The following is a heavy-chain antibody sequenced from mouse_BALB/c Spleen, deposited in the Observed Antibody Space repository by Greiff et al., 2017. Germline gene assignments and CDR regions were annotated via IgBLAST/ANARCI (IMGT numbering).Heavy chain of an antibody. CDR1: GYTFTSYW. J-gene: IGHJ2*01. D-gene: IGHD1-1*01. V-gene: IGHV1-69*02. CDR3: ARHYYGSSYPDY. CDR2: IDPSDSYT. Sequence: VQLQQPGAELVKPGASVKLSCKASGYTFTSYWMHWVKQRPGQGLEWIGEIDPSDSYTNYNQKFKGKATLTVDKSSSTAYMQLSSLTSEDSAVYYCARHYYGSSYPDYWGQGTTLTVSS.